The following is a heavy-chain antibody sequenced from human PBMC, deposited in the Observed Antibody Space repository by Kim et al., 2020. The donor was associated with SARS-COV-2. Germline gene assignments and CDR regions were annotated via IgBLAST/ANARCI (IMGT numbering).Heavy chain of an antibody. D-gene: IGHD3-9*01. J-gene: IGHJ4*02. CDR2: IYHSGST. CDR1: GYSISSGYY. Sequence: SETLSLTCTVSGYSISSGYYWGWIRQPPGKGLEWIGSIYHSGSTYYNPSLKSRVTISVDTSKNQFSLKLSSVTAADTAVYYCARAPPFDWLGEFDYWGQGTLVTVSS. CDR3: ARAPPFDWLGEFDY. V-gene: IGHV4-38-2*02.